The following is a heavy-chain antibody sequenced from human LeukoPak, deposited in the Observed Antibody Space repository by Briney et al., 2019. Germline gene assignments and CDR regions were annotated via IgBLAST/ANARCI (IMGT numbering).Heavy chain of an antibody. V-gene: IGHV3-21*01. Sequence: GGSLRLSCAASGFTFSSYSMNWVRQAPGKGLEWVSSIDSTSTYIYYADSVKGRFTISRDNAKNSLYLQMNSLRAGDTAVYYCAEGSETFAYWGQGTPVTVSS. J-gene: IGHJ4*02. CDR3: AEGSETFAY. CDR1: GFTFSSYS. D-gene: IGHD3-10*01. CDR2: IDSTSTYI.